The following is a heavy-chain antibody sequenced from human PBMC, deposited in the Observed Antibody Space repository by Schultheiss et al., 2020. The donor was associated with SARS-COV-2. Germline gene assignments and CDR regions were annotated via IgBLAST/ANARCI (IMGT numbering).Heavy chain of an antibody. D-gene: IGHD3-9*01. V-gene: IGHV3-66*02. CDR2: IYSGGST. CDR3: ARDPGPYYDILTGYYTSPPL. J-gene: IGHJ3*01. CDR1: GFTVSSNY. Sequence: GGSLRLSCAASGFTVSSNYMSWVRQAPGKGLEWVSVIYSGGSTYYADSVKGRFTISRDNSKNTLYLQMNSLRAEDTAVYYCARDPGPYYDILTGYYTSPPLWGQGTMVTVSS.